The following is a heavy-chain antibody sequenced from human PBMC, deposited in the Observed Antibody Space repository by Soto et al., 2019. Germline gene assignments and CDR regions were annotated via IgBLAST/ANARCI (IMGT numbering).Heavy chain of an antibody. Sequence: PGGSLRLSCAASGFTFSSYAMSWVRQAPGKGLEWVSAISGSGGSTYYADSVKGRFTISRDNSKNTLYLQMNSLRAEDTAVYYCAKAPRITIFGVVITAYFDYWGQGTLVTVSS. V-gene: IGHV3-23*01. D-gene: IGHD3-3*01. CDR3: AKAPRITIFGVVITAYFDY. CDR2: ISGSGGST. CDR1: GFTFSSYA. J-gene: IGHJ4*02.